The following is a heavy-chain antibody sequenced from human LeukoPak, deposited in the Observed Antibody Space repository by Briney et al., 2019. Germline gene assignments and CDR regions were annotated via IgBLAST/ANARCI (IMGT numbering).Heavy chain of an antibody. CDR1: GYTFTGYY. D-gene: IGHD3-10*01. CDR2: INPNSDGT. Sequence: GASVKVSCKASGYTFTGYYMHWVRQAPGQGLEWMGWINPNSDGTNYAQNFQDRVTMTRDTSISTAYMDLSSLRSDDTAVYYCATGRYYYGSGSESFDIWGQGTMVTVSS. J-gene: IGHJ3*02. V-gene: IGHV1-2*02. CDR3: ATGRYYYGSGSESFDI.